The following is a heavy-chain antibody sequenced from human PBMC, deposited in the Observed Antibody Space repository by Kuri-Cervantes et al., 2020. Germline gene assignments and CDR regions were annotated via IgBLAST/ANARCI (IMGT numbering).Heavy chain of an antibody. CDR2: ISYDGSNK. CDR3: ARASTRAVDI. Sequence: GESLKISCVASGFTFSSYAMHWVRQAPGKGLEWVAVISYDGSNKYYADSVQGRFTISRDNSKNTLYLQMNSLRAEDTAVYYCARASTRAVDIWGQGTMVTVSS. J-gene: IGHJ3*02. CDR1: GFTFSSYA. V-gene: IGHV3-30-3*01. D-gene: IGHD2-2*01.